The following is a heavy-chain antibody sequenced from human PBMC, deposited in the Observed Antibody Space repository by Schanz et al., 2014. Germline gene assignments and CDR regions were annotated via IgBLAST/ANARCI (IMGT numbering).Heavy chain of an antibody. V-gene: IGHV1-2*02. J-gene: IGHJ2*01. CDR3: ARAGQDFEYSSLSPIWYFDL. D-gene: IGHD6-6*01. Sequence: QVSLVQSGAEVKKPGASVKVSCKASGYTFTGYSMHWVRQAPGQGLEWMGWINPNSGGTNYAQKFQGRVTMTRDTSISTAYMELSRLRSDDTAVYYCARAGQDFEYSSLSPIWYFDLWGRGTLVTVSS. CDR2: INPNSGGT. CDR1: GYTFTGYS.